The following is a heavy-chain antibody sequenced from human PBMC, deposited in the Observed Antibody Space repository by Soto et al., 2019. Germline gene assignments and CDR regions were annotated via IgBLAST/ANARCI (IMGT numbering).Heavy chain of an antibody. CDR1: GDSISSGGFY. D-gene: IGHD3-22*01. CDR3: ARDRVRRDDKPYGLDV. J-gene: IGHJ6*02. V-gene: IGHV4-31*03. Sequence: QMQLQESGPGLVKPSQTLSLTCTVSGDSISSGGFYWTWIRQHPGKGLEWIGNSYYSGSTNYNPSLKRRVSISVDTSKNQFSLHLTSVTAADSAIYYCARDRVRRDDKPYGLDVWGQGTTVTVS. CDR2: SYYSGST.